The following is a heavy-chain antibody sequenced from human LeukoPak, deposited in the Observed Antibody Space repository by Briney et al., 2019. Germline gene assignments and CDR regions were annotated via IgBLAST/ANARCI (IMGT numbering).Heavy chain of an antibody. CDR2: IGVGGNSI. CDR3: AREAAHCGGDCFDY. Sequence: GGSLRLSCAASGFTFSTYEFNWVRQAPGKGLEWVAYIGVGGNSIYYADSVRGRFTTSRDNAQNSLYLEMNSLRVEDTALYYCAREAAHCGGDCFDYWGQGTLVTVSS. V-gene: IGHV3-48*03. CDR1: GFTFSTYE. D-gene: IGHD2-21*01. J-gene: IGHJ4*02.